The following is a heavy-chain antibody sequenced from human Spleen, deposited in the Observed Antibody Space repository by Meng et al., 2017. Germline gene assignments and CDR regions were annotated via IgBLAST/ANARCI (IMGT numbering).Heavy chain of an antibody. CDR2: IGHSGFT. CDR1: GGSISTSGYY. CDR3: VRSSRWVRAGFDP. D-gene: IGHD6-19*01. V-gene: IGHV4-39*01. Sequence: QPQLQESGPGLVRPSEALSLTCSVSGGSISTSGYYWGWIRQPPGKGLEWIGSIGHSGFTYYTPSLKIRVTVSIDTSRNQFSLWLTSVTAADTAVYYCVRSSRWVRAGFDPWGQGTLVTVSS. J-gene: IGHJ5*02.